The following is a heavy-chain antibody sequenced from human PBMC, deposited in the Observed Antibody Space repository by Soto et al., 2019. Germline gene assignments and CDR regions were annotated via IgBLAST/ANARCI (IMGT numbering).Heavy chain of an antibody. Sequence: GSLRLSCAVSGFTFSSYAMSWVRQAPGKGLEWVSAISGSGGSTYYADSVKGRFTISRDNSENTLYLQMNSLRAEDTAVYYCAAYYDFWSGYYAFDYWGQGTLVTVSS. CDR3: AAYYDFWSGYYAFDY. V-gene: IGHV3-23*01. CDR1: GFTFSSYA. D-gene: IGHD3-3*01. J-gene: IGHJ4*02. CDR2: ISGSGGST.